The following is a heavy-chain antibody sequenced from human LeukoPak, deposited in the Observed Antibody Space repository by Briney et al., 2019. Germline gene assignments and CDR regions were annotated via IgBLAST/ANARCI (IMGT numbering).Heavy chain of an antibody. D-gene: IGHD3-22*01. Sequence: GESLKISCKGSGYSFTSYWIGWVRQMPGKGLEWMGIIYPGDSDTRYSPSFQGQVTISADKSISTAYLQWSSPKASDTAMYYCAGYYYDSSGYYDAFDIWGQGTMVTVSS. CDR1: GYSFTSYW. V-gene: IGHV5-51*01. CDR3: AGYYYDSSGYYDAFDI. CDR2: IYPGDSDT. J-gene: IGHJ3*02.